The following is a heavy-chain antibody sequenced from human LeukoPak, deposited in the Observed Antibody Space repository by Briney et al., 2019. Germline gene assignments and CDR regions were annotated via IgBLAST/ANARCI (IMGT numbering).Heavy chain of an antibody. V-gene: IGHV4-39*07. CDR2: IYYSGST. CDR1: GGSINSNSFY. Sequence: SETLSLTCSVSGGSINSNSFYWVWIRQPPGKGLEWIGYIYYSGSTYYNPSLKSRVTMSVDTSKNQFSLKLSSVTAVDTAVYYCAATYLSSTSWEAMDVWGKGTTVIVSS. J-gene: IGHJ6*04. D-gene: IGHD2-2*01. CDR3: AATYLSSTSWEAMDV.